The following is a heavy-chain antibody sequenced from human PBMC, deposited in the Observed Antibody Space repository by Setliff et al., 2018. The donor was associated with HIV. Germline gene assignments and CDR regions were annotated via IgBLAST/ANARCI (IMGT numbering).Heavy chain of an antibody. J-gene: IGHJ6*02. Sequence: GGSLRLSCAVSGFTFSDAWMIWVRQAPGRGLEWIGLIKSKTDGAKTDYGVPVKGRFTISGDDSKNTLYLQMNSLRAEDAAVYYCARTTSNSYRYHYYYSMDVWGQGTTVTVSS. D-gene: IGHD1-7*01. CDR1: GFTFSDAW. V-gene: IGHV3-15*01. CDR2: IKSKTDGAKT. CDR3: ARTTSNSYRYHYYYSMDV.